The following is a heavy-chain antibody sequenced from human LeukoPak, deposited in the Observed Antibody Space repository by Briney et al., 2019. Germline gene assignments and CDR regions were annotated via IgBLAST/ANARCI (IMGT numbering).Heavy chain of an antibody. V-gene: IGHV4-39*01. J-gene: IGHJ5*02. CDR2: IYYSGST. CDR1: GGSISSSSYY. Sequence: SETLSLTCTVSGGSISSSSYYWGWIRQPPGKGLERIGSIYYSGSTYYNPSLKSRVTISVDTSKNQFSLKLSSVTAADTAVYYCARRSLRDYVWGSAQNWFDPWGQGTLVTVSS. D-gene: IGHD3-16*01. CDR3: ARRSLRDYVWGSAQNWFDP.